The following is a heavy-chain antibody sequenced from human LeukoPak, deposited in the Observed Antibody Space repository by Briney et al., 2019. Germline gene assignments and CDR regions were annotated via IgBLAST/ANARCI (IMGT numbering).Heavy chain of an antibody. CDR3: AREYYDILTGYYVFDY. J-gene: IGHJ4*02. Sequence: PSETLSLTCTVSGGSISSYYWSWIRQPAEKGLEWIGRIYTRGSTNYNPSLKSRVTMSVDTSKNQFSLKLSSVTAADTAVYYCAREYYDILTGYYVFDYWGQGTLVTVSS. CDR1: GGSISSYY. V-gene: IGHV4-4*07. D-gene: IGHD3-9*01. CDR2: IYTRGST.